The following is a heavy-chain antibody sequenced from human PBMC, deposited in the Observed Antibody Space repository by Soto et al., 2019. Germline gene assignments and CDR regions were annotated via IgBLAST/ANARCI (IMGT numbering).Heavy chain of an antibody. CDR3: XXXXXXXXXXXYFNV. Sequence: QLQLQESGSGLVKPSQTLSLTCAVSGGSXXXXXXXXXXXRQXXXXXXXWIGYIFHSGSTYYNPSLKSRVTXXXXXXXXXXXXXXXXXXXXXXXXXXXXXXXXXXXXXXYFNVWGRGTLVTVSS. CDR1: GGSXXXXXXX. J-gene: IGHJ2*01. V-gene: IGHV4-30-2*01. CDR2: IFHSGST.